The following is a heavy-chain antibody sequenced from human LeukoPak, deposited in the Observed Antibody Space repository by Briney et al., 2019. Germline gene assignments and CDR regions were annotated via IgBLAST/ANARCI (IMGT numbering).Heavy chain of an antibody. CDR2: IYHSGST. D-gene: IGHD3-10*01. CDR3: ARDRGGLDAFDI. Sequence: SETLSLTCAVSGGSISSSNWWSWIRQPPGKGLEWIGEIYHSGSTNYNPSLKSRVTISVHTSNNQFSLNLNSVTAADTAVYYCARDRGGLDAFDIRGQGTMVTVSS. V-gene: IGHV4-4*02. CDR1: GGSISSSNW. J-gene: IGHJ3*02.